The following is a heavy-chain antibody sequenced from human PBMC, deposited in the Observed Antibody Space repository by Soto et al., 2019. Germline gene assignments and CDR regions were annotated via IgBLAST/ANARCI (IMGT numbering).Heavy chain of an antibody. V-gene: IGHV4-59*08. CDR1: GGSISSYY. D-gene: IGHD2-15*01. CDR2: IYYSGNT. J-gene: IGHJ4*02. CDR3: ARRWGRSFDY. Sequence: SETLSLTCTVSGGSISSYYWSWIRQPPGKGLEWIGYIYYSGNTNYNPSLKSRVTISVDTSKNQFSLKLSSVTAADTAVYYCARRWGRSFDYWGQGTLVTV.